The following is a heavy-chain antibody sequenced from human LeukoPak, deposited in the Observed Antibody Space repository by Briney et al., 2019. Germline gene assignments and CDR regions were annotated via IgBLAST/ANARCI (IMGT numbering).Heavy chain of an antibody. D-gene: IGHD2-21*01. CDR1: GGSISSYY. J-gene: IGHJ3*01. CDR2: IHTNGIT. Sequence: SETLSPTCTVSGGSISSYYWSWIRQPAGEGLEWIGRIHTNGITKYNPSLKSRVTMSVDTPKSQFSLKLSSVTAADTAIYYCATQVASAFDFWGQGTMVTVSS. V-gene: IGHV4-4*07. CDR3: ATQVASAFDF.